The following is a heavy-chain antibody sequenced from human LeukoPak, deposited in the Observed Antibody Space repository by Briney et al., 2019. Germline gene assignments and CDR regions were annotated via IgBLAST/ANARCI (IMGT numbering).Heavy chain of an antibody. V-gene: IGHV1-2*02. CDR2: INPNSGGT. D-gene: IGHD6-19*01. J-gene: IGHJ4*02. CDR3: ARGFYSSGWYLFDY. Sequence: GASVKVSCKASGYTFTGYYMHWVRQAPGQGLEWMGWINPNSGGTNYAQKFQGRVTMTRDTSISTAYMELSRLRSDDTAVYYCARGFYSSGWYLFDYWGQGTLVTVSS. CDR1: GYTFTGYY.